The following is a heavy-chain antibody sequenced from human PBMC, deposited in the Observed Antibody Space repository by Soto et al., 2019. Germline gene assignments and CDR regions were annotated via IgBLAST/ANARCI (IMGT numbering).Heavy chain of an antibody. CDR3: ARDGANGDYAYYYYGMDV. CDR2: ISAYNGNT. V-gene: IGHV1-18*01. J-gene: IGHJ6*02. Sequence: GASVKVSCKASGYTFTSYGISWVRQAPGQGLEWMGWISAYNGNTNYAQKLQGRVTMTTDTSTSTAYMELRSLRSDDTAVYYCARDGANGDYAYYYYGMDVWGQGTTVTVS. CDR1: GYTFTSYG. D-gene: IGHD4-17*01.